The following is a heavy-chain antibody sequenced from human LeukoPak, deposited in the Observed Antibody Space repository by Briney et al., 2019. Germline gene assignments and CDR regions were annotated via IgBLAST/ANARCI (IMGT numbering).Heavy chain of an antibody. J-gene: IGHJ3*02. Sequence: SETLSLTCTVSGGSISSYYWSWIRQPPGKGLEWIGEINHSGSTNYNPSLKSRVTISVDTSKNQFSLKLSSVTAADTAVYYCARPKRNGNRRDAFDIWGQGTMVTVSS. D-gene: IGHD1-1*01. V-gene: IGHV4-34*01. CDR2: INHSGST. CDR1: GGSISSYY. CDR3: ARPKRNGNRRDAFDI.